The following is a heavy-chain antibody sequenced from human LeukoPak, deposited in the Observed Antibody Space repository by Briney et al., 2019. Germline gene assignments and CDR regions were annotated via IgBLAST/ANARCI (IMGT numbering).Heavy chain of an antibody. J-gene: IGHJ4*02. D-gene: IGHD4-11*01. CDR1: GGSISSYY. V-gene: IGHV4-59*01. Sequence: SETLSLTCTVSGGSISSYYWSWIRQPPGKGLEWIGYIYCSGSTNYNPSLKSRVTISVDTSKNQFSLKLSSVTAADTAVYYCAGSKYSNYDYWGQGTLVTVSS. CDR3: AGSKYSNYDY. CDR2: IYCSGST.